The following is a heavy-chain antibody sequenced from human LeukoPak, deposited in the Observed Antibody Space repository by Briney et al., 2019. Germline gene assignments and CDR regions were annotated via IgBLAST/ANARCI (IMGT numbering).Heavy chain of an antibody. V-gene: IGHV3-21*01. D-gene: IGHD1-1*01. CDR1: AFTFSSYG. Sequence: GGSLRLSCAASAFTFSSYGMSWVRQAPGKGLEWVSAISGDGRDIFYADSVKGRFTISRDNAKDSLYLQMNSLRAENTAVYYCARDSGDYWGQGTLVTVSS. CDR2: ISGDGRDI. CDR3: ARDSGDY. J-gene: IGHJ4*02.